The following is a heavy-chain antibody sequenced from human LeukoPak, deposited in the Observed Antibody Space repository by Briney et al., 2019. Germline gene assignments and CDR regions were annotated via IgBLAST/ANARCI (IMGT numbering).Heavy chain of an antibody. CDR1: GGSFSGYY. J-gene: IGHJ6*02. Sequence: SETLSLTCAVYGGSFSGYYWSWIRQPPGKGLEWIGEINHSGSTNYNPSLKSRVTISVDTSKNQFSLKLSSVTAADTAVYYCARAGGHHYYYYYGMDVWGQGTTVTVSS. V-gene: IGHV4-34*01. CDR3: ARAGGHHYYYYYGMDV. D-gene: IGHD1-14*01. CDR2: INHSGST.